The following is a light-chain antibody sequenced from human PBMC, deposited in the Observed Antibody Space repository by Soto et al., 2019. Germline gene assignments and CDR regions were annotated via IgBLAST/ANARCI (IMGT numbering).Light chain of an antibody. Sequence: DVVVTQSPLSLPVTLGRPASISCRSRQSLVYTDGDTYLNWFQQRPCQSPRRLIYRVSNRGSGVPDRFGGSGSGTDFTLKISRVEAEDVGVSYCMQGTHWPPYTFGQGTKLEIK. CDR2: RVS. CDR1: QSLVYTDGDTY. J-gene: IGKJ2*01. CDR3: MQGTHWPPYT. V-gene: IGKV2-30*01.